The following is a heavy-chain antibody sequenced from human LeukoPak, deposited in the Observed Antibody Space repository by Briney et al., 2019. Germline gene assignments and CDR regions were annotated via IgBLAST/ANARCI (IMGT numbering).Heavy chain of an antibody. Sequence: SETLSLTCGVYNVSFNGYYWSWIRQPPGKGLEFIGEINRSGSTNYNPSLKSRVTISVDTSKNQFSLKLSSVTAADTAVYYCARHRFVVVPAAKGGWFDPWGQGTLVTVSS. D-gene: IGHD2-2*01. CDR1: NVSFNGYY. J-gene: IGHJ5*02. CDR3: ARHRFVVVPAAKGGWFDP. CDR2: INRSGST. V-gene: IGHV4-34*01.